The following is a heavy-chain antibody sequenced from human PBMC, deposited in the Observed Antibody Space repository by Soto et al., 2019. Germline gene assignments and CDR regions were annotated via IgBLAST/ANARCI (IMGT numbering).Heavy chain of an antibody. CDR1: GCSISSGDYY. CDR3: ARNVKDFGRANCFDP. CDR2: IYYSGST. Sequence: QVQLQESGPGLVKPSQTLALTCTVSGCSISSGDYYWGWIRQPPGKGLEWIGYIYYSGSTYYNPSLKSRVTISVDTSKNQFSLKLSSVTAADTAVYYCARNVKDFGRANCFDPWGQGTLVTVSS. D-gene: IGHD3-3*01. J-gene: IGHJ5*02. V-gene: IGHV4-30-4*01.